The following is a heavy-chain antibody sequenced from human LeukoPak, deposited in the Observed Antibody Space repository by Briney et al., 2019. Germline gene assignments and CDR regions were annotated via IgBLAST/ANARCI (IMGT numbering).Heavy chain of an antibody. Sequence: GASVTVSCKASGYTFTSYAMNWVRQAPGQGLEWMGWINTNTGNPTYAQGFTGRFVFSLDTSVSTAYLQISSLKAEDTAVYYCARDGGDKDYYYYMDVWGKGTTVTVSS. CDR3: ARDGGDKDYYYYMDV. CDR2: INTNTGNP. D-gene: IGHD2-21*02. V-gene: IGHV7-4-1*02. J-gene: IGHJ6*03. CDR1: GYTFTSYA.